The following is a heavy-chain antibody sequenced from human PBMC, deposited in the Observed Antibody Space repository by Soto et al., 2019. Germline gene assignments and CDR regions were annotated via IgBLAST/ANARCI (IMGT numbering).Heavy chain of an antibody. CDR1: GGSISSGGYY. V-gene: IGHV4-31*03. J-gene: IGHJ4*02. CDR2: IYYSGST. Sequence: SETLSLTCTVSGGSISSGGYYWSWIRQHPGKGLEWIGYIYYSGSTYYNPSLKSRVTISVDTSKNQFSLKLSSVTAADTAVYYCARARGGEAPHFDYWGQGTLVTVSS. CDR3: ARARGGEAPHFDY. D-gene: IGHD3-10*01.